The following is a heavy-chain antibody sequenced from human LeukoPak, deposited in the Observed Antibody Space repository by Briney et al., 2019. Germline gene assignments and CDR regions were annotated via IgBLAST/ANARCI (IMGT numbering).Heavy chain of an antibody. J-gene: IGHJ1*01. V-gene: IGHV1-18*01. CDR3: TRGSSSQYFQY. Sequence: ASVKVSCKASNYTFTNYPIIWVRQAPGQGLEWLGWISAYSGNTNYAQKVQGRVTMTTDASTNTAYMELASLRPDDTAIYYCTRGSSSQYFQYWGQGTLVTVSS. D-gene: IGHD6-6*01. CDR2: ISAYSGNT. CDR1: NYTFTNYP.